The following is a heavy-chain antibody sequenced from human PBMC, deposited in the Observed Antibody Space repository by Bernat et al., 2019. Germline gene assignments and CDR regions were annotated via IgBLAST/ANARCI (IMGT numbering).Heavy chain of an antibody. CDR1: GGSFSGYY. CDR3: ARCHPGRIEVAGGGGYYYYYMDV. V-gene: IGHV4-34*02. Sequence: QVQLQQWGAGLLKPSETVSLTCAVYGGSFSGYYWSWIRQPPGKGLEWIGEINHSGNTNYNPSLKSRVTISVDTSKKQFSLNLTSVTAADTAVYYCARCHPGRIEVAGGGGYYYYYMDVWGKGTTVAVSS. D-gene: IGHD6-13*01. CDR2: INHSGNT. J-gene: IGHJ6*03.